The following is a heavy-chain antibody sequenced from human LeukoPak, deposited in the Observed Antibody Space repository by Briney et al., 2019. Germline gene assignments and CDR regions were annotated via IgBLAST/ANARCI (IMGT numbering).Heavy chain of an antibody. D-gene: IGHD3-9*01. Sequence: GASVKVSCKASGYTFSNYGISWVRQAPGQGLEWVGWIRGDNGNTNYAQKLQGSVTMTTDTSTSTAYMELRSLGSDETAVYYCARVDLLTGYYFFDYWGQGTLVTVSS. CDR1: GYTFSNYG. V-gene: IGHV1-18*01. CDR2: IRGDNGNT. CDR3: ARVDLLTGYYFFDY. J-gene: IGHJ4*02.